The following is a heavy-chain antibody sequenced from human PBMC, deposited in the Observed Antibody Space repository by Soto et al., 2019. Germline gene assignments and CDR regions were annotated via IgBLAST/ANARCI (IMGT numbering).Heavy chain of an antibody. Sequence: PSETLSLTCTVSGGSISGSSYYWGRIRQPPGKGLEWIGNIFYSGTTYYNPSLKSRVTISVDTSKNQFSLKLRSVTAADTAVYYCESSESYDQSDYWGQGTLVTVS. V-gene: IGHV4-39*01. D-gene: IGHD3-10*01. CDR2: IFYSGTT. CDR1: GGSISGSSYY. J-gene: IGHJ4*02. CDR3: ESSESYDQSDY.